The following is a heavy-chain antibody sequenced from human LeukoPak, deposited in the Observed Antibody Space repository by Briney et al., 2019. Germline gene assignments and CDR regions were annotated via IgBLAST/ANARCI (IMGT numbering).Heavy chain of an antibody. D-gene: IGHD5-12*01. V-gene: IGHV3-66*01. CDR2: IYSGGST. Sequence: GGSLRLSSAASEFSVCSNYMTWVRQAPGQGLEWVSLIYSGGSTYYADSVRGRFIISRDNSKNALYLQMNSLRAEDTAVYYCASGLSGYHNTGGQGTLVTVSS. CDR3: ASGLSGYHNT. CDR1: EFSVCSNY. J-gene: IGHJ4*02.